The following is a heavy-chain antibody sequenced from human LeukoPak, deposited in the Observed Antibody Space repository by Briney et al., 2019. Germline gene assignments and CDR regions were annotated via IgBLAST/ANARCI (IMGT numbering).Heavy chain of an antibody. CDR2: IRYHGINK. V-gene: IGHV3-30*02. CDR1: GFSFSGYG. D-gene: IGHD2-21*01. Sequence: GGSLRLSCAASGFSFSGYGMHWVRQAPGEGLQWVAFIRYHGINKYYADSVKGRFTISRDNSENTLFLDMNSLSVEDTGVYYCAKFHKIWDSGDHDYFDSWGQGTLVTVSS. CDR3: AKFHKIWDSGDHDYFDS. J-gene: IGHJ4*02.